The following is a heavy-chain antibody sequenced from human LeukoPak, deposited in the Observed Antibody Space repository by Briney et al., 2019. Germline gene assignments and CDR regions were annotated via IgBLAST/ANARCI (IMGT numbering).Heavy chain of an antibody. CDR2: IYHDGPDT. D-gene: IGHD1-7*01. V-gene: IGHV5-51*01. CDR3: ARFLHGNSLDY. CDR1: GDTFTDTY. J-gene: IGHJ4*02. Sequence: GESLKISCKGSGDTFTDTYIAWVRQVGGKGLEWMGIIYHDGPDTRYSPSFEGQATISVDHSIRTAYLQWTSLKTSGTAMYYCARFLHGNSLDYWGQGALVTVSS.